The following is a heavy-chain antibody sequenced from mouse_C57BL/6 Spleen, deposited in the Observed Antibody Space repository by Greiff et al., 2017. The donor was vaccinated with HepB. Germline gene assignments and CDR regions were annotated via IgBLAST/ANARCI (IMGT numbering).Heavy chain of an antibody. J-gene: IGHJ2*01. CDR3: ARGITTGVAPFDY. Sequence: LQQPGTELVKPGASVKLSCKASGYTFTSYWMHWVKQRPGQGLEWIGNINPSNGGTNYNEKFKSKATLTVDKSSSTAYMQLSILTSEDSEVYYCARGITTGVAPFDYWGQGTTLTVSS. CDR1: GYTFTSYW. V-gene: IGHV1-53*01. CDR2: INPSNGGT. D-gene: IGHD1-1*01.